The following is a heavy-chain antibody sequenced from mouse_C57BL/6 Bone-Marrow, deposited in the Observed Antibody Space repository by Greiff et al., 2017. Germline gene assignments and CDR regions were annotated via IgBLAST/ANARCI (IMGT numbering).Heavy chain of an antibody. CDR2: IHPNSGST. CDR1: GYTFTSYW. D-gene: IGHD1-1*01. CDR3: AREYYNYYAMDH. J-gene: IGHJ4*01. V-gene: IGHV1-64*01. Sequence: QVQLQQPWAALVMPGASVKLSCKASGYTFTSYWMHWVKQRPGQGLEWIGMIHPNSGSTNYNEKVKSKATLTVDKSSSTAYMQLSSLTSVDSAVYYCAREYYNYYAMDHWGEGTSDTVSS.